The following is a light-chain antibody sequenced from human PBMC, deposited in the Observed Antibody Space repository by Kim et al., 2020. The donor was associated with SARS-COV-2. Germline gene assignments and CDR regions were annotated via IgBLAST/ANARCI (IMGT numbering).Light chain of an antibody. CDR1: SSNIGAGFD. J-gene: IGLJ3*02. CDR2: SNS. CDR3: QSYDSSLSGSV. V-gene: IGLV1-40*01. Sequence: QSVLTQPPSVSGAPGHRVTISCTGSSSNIGAGFDVHWYRQLPGTAPKLLIYSNSNRPSGVPDRFSGSKSGTSASLAITRLQAEDEADYYCQSYDSSLSGSVFGGGTQLTVL.